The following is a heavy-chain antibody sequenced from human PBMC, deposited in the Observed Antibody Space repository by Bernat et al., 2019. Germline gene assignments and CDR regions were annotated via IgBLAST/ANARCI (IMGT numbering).Heavy chain of an antibody. CDR3: ATEVVAATGNDYYYYYMDV. CDR1: GGSISSGGYY. J-gene: IGHJ6*03. D-gene: IGHD2-15*01. V-gene: IGHV4-31*03. CDR2: IYYSGST. Sequence: QVQLQESGPGLVKPSQTLSLTCTVSGGSISSGGYYWSWIRQHPGKGLEWIGYIYYSGSTYYNPSLKSRVTISVDTSKNQFSLKLSSVTAADTAVYYCATEVVAATGNDYYYYYMDVWGKGTTSPSP.